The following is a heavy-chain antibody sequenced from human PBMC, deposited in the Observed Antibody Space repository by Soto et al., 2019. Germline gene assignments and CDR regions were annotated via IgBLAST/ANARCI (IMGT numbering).Heavy chain of an antibody. Sequence: GGSLRLSCAASGFTFSSYWMHWVRQAPGKGLVWVSRINSDGSSTSYADSVKGRFTISRDNAKNTLYLQMNSLRAEDTAVYYCARLTYGNYDILTGYIPYFDYWGQGTLVTSPQ. CDR1: GFTFSSYW. J-gene: IGHJ4*02. CDR3: ARLTYGNYDILTGYIPYFDY. CDR2: INSDGSST. V-gene: IGHV3-74*01. D-gene: IGHD3-9*01.